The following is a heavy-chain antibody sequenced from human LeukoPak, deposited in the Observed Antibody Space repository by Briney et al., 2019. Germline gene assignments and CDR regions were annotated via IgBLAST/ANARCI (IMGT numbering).Heavy chain of an antibody. Sequence: GGSLRLSCSASGFTFSSYWMSWVRQAPGKGLEWVANIKQDGSEKYYVDSVKGRFTISRDNAKNSLYLQMNSLTAEDTAMYYCGAYMIGFGGDFWGQGAPVTVSS. CDR1: GFTFSSYW. CDR2: IKQDGSEK. J-gene: IGHJ4*02. CDR3: GAYMIGFGGDF. V-gene: IGHV3-7*03. D-gene: IGHD3-16*01.